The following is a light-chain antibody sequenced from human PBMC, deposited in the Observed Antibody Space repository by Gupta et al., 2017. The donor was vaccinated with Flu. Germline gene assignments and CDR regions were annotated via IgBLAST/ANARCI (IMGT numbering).Light chain of an antibody. CDR2: GAS. Sequence: EIVMTQSPSTLSVSPGERATLSCRASQSVSSNLAWYQQRPGQAPRLLIYGASTRDTGIPARFSGSGYGTEFTLTISSLQSEAFAVYSCQQYNNWPPSTFVQGTKVEIK. J-gene: IGKJ1*01. CDR3: QQYNNWPPST. V-gene: IGKV3-15*01. CDR1: QSVSSN.